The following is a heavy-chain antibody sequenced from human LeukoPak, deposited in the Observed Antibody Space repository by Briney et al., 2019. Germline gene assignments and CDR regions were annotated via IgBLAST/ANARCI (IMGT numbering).Heavy chain of an antibody. V-gene: IGHV3-21*01. D-gene: IGHD2-2*01. CDR3: GGDCSSTSCYLGGLAY. Sequence: GGSLRLSCAASGFTLSSYWMSWVRQAPGKGLEWVSSISSSNSYIFYADSVRGRFTISRDNAKNSLYLQMNSLRAEDTAMYYCGGDCSSTSCYLGGLAYWGQGTLVTVSS. CDR2: ISSSNSYI. J-gene: IGHJ4*02. CDR1: GFTLSSYW.